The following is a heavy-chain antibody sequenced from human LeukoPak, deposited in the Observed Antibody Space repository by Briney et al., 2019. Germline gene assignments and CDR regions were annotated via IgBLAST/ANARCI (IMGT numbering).Heavy chain of an antibody. J-gene: IGHJ5*02. D-gene: IGHD3-22*01. V-gene: IGHV4-59*01. CDR3: ARQTSGYTGFDP. CDR1: GASFSNDY. CDR2: IYHNGRT. Sequence: PSETLSLTCTVSGASFSNDYWSWVRQAPGKGLEWIGYIYHNGRTNYSPSLKSRIIMSIDTSQNQFSPKLTSVTAADTAVYYCARQTSGYTGFDPWGQGTLVTVSS.